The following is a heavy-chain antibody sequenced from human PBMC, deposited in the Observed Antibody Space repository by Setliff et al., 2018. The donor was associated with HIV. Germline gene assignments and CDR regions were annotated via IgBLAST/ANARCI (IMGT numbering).Heavy chain of an antibody. Sequence: SETLSLTCAVYGGSFSGYYWSWIRQPPGKGLEWIGEINHSGSTNYNPSLKSRVTISVDMSKNQFSLRLSSVTAADTAVYYCNIYYYYYMDVWGKGTTVTVSS. CDR3: NIYYYYYMDV. J-gene: IGHJ6*03. CDR1: GGSFSGYY. CDR2: INHSGST. V-gene: IGHV4-34*01.